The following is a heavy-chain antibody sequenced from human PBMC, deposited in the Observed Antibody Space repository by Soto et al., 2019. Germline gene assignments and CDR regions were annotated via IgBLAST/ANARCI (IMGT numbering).Heavy chain of an antibody. CDR3: VRDRALDSSGHWFDS. J-gene: IGHJ5*01. Sequence: SETLSLTCTVSGRSVSSGGYYWTWIRLHPGKGLEWIGYIYHIGSPSYNPSLKSRLSMSLDTSKNQFSLNLTSVTAADTAIYYCVRDRALDSSGHWFDSWGQGTLVTVSS. CDR1: GRSVSSGGYY. CDR2: IYHIGSP. V-gene: IGHV4-31*03. D-gene: IGHD6-19*01.